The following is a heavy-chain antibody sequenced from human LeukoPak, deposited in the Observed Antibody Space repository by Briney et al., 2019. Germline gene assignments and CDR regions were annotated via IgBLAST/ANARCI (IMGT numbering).Heavy chain of an antibody. V-gene: IGHV3-23*01. CDR1: GFTFSSYA. Sequence: GGSLRLSCSASGFTFSSYAMSWVRQAPGKGLKWVSTINDNGDGTYYADSVKGRFTISRDNSYNTVSLQMNSLRDEDTGVYYCAKGLRTGVGPYMGYHYYMDVWGKGATVTVSS. CDR2: INDNGDGT. CDR3: AKGLRTGVGPYMGYHYYMDV. J-gene: IGHJ6*03. D-gene: IGHD3-16*01.